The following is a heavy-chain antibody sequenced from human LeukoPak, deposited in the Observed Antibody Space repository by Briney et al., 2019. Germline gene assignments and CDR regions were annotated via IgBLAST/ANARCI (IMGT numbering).Heavy chain of an antibody. CDR3: ARHRNSGYNTYGMDV. D-gene: IGHD5-12*01. J-gene: IGHJ6*02. Sequence: SQTLSLTCAISGDSVPSNSAAWNWIRQSPSRGLEWLGRTYYRSKWYSDYGVSVNGRITINPDTSKNQFSLKLSSVTAADTAVYYCARHRNSGYNTYGMDVWGHGTTVTVSS. V-gene: IGHV6-1*01. CDR1: GDSVPSNSAA. CDR2: TYYRSKWYS.